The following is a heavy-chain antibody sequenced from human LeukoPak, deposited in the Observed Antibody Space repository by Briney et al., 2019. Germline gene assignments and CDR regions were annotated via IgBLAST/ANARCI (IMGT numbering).Heavy chain of an antibody. Sequence: GGSLRLSCAASGFTFNNALMSWDRQAPGKGLEWVGHVKSKTDGGATDYATPVKGRFSISRDDSKTTLFLQMNSLKTEDTAVYYCTTGTWIQLWLPDYWGQGTLVTVSS. J-gene: IGHJ4*02. CDR2: VKSKTDGGAT. V-gene: IGHV3-15*01. CDR3: TTGTWIQLWLPDY. D-gene: IGHD5-18*01. CDR1: GFTFNNAL.